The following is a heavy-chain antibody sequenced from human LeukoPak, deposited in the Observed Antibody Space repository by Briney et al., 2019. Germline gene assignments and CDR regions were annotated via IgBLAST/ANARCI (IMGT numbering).Heavy chain of an antibody. J-gene: IGHJ4*02. CDR2: ISGSGGST. Sequence: GGSLRLSCAASGFTFSSYAMSWVRQAPGKGLEWVSSISGSGGSTYYAASVKGRFTISRDNSKNTLYLQMNSLRAEDTAVYYCAKMRVRGVIITPPDGLDYWGQGTLVTVSS. V-gene: IGHV3-23*01. D-gene: IGHD3-10*01. CDR3: AKMRVRGVIITPPDGLDY. CDR1: GFTFSSYA.